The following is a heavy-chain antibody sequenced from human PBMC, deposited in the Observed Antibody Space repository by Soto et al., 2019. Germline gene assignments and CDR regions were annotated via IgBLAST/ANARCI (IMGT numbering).Heavy chain of an antibody. CDR3: ARDSGYDFWSGSYYMDV. CDR2: ISSSSSYI. Sequence: PGGSLRLSCAASGFTFSSYSMNWVRQAPGKGLEWVSSISSSSSYIYYADSVKGRFTISRDNAKNSLYLQMNSLRAEDTAVYYCARDSGYDFWSGSYYMDVWGKGTTVTVSS. CDR1: GFTFSSYS. D-gene: IGHD3-3*01. V-gene: IGHV3-21*01. J-gene: IGHJ6*03.